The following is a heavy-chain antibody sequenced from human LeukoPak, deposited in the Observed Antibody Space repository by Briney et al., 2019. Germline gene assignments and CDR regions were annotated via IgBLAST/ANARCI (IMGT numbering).Heavy chain of an antibody. CDR3: ARELGGNTFDC. V-gene: IGHV3-48*03. CDR2: ISSSGTMI. CDR1: GDTSSTYE. Sequence: PGGSLRLSCEASGDTSSTYELNWVRQAPGKGLEWVSYISSSGTMINYADSVRGRFTISRDNAKNSLYVQMKSLSAEDPAVYYCARELGGNTFDCWGQGTLVTVSS. D-gene: IGHD4-23*01. J-gene: IGHJ4*02.